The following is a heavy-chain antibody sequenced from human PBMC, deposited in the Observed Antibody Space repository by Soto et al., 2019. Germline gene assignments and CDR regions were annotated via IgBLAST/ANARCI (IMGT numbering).Heavy chain of an antibody. CDR1: GGSISSGGYY. Sequence: SETLSLTCAVSGGSISSGGYYWSWIRQPPGKGLEWIGYIYHSGSTYYNPSLKSRVTISVDTSKNQFSLKLSSVTAADTAVYYCARERPDGARLDPWGQGTLVTVSS. CDR2: IYHSGST. V-gene: IGHV4-30-4*01. J-gene: IGHJ5*02. D-gene: IGHD6-6*01. CDR3: ARERPDGARLDP.